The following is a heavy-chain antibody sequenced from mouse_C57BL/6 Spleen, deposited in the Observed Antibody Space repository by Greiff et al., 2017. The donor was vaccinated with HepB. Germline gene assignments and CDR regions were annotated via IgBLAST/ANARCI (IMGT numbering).Heavy chain of an antibody. CDR1: GYTFTSYW. Sequence: QVHVKQPGAELVKPGASVKLSCKASGYTFTSYWMHWVKQRPGRGLEWIGRIDPNSGGTKYNEKFKSKATLTVDKPSSTAYMQLSSLTSEDSAVYYCAREGEWLLRGFDYWGQGTTLTVSS. CDR2: IDPNSGGT. V-gene: IGHV1-72*01. CDR3: AREGEWLLRGFDY. J-gene: IGHJ2*01. D-gene: IGHD2-3*01.